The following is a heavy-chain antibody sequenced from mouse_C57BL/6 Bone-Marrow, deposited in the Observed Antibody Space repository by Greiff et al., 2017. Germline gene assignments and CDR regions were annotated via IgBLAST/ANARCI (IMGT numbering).Heavy chain of an antibody. CDR1: GYTFTNYW. V-gene: IGHV1-63*01. Sequence: VQLQQSGAELVRPGTSVKMSCKASGYTFTNYWIGWAKQRPGHGLEWIGDIYPGDGYTNYNEKFKGKATLTADKSSSTAYMQFSSLTSEDSAIYYCARHDYGSSYGYWGQGTTLTVSS. J-gene: IGHJ2*01. CDR3: ARHDYGSSYGY. CDR2: IYPGDGYT. D-gene: IGHD1-1*01.